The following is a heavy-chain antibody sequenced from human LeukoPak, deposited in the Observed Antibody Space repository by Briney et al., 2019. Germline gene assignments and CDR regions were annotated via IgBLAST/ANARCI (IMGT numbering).Heavy chain of an antibody. CDR2: IQNDGSNE. J-gene: IGHJ6*03. D-gene: IGHD2-8*01. CDR1: GFTFRSYG. V-gene: IGHV3-30*02. CDR3: AKDRCSNGIGCYYYYMDV. Sequence: WGSLRLSCAASGFTFRSYGIHWVRQVPGKGLEWVAYIQNDGSNEQYADSVKGRFSISRDSSKNILYLQMNSLRAEDTAVYYCAKDRCSNGIGCYYYYMDVWGKGTTVTISS.